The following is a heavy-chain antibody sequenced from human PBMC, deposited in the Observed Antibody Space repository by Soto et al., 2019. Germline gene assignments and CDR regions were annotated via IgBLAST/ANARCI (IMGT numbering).Heavy chain of an antibody. Sequence: GGSLRLSCAASGFTFSSYWMSWVRQAPGKGLEWVANIKQDGSEKYYVDSVKGRFTISRDNAKKSLYLQMNSLRAEDTAVYYCARDIRCSALYDFWSGSHPGCGFDPWGRGTLVTVSS. CDR1: GFTFSSYW. D-gene: IGHD3-3*01. CDR3: ARDIRCSALYDFWSGSHPGCGFDP. J-gene: IGHJ5*02. CDR2: IKQDGSEK. V-gene: IGHV3-7*01.